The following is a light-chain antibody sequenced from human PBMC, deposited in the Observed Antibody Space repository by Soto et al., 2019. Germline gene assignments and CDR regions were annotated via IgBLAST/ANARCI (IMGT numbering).Light chain of an antibody. V-gene: IGLV1-44*01. CDR3: ATWDDSLNGVI. J-gene: IGLJ2*01. Sequence: QSVLTQPPSASETPGQRVTISCSGSGSNIGSNAAHWYQWLPGTAHKLLIYSNNLRHPGVPDRFSGSKSGTSASLAIRGLESEDEADYYCATWDDSLNGVIFGGGTKLTVL. CDR2: SNN. CDR1: GSNIGSNA.